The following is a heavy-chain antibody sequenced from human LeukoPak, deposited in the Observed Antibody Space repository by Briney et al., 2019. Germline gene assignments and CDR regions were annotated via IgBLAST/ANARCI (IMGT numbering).Heavy chain of an antibody. CDR2: ISSRSTYI. CDR3: ARGGTGAFDY. D-gene: IGHD2-8*02. CDR1: GFTFSSYG. Sequence: PGGSLRLSCAASGFTFSSYGMHWVRQAPGKGLEWISYISSRSTYISDADFVKGRFTISRDNAKNLLFLQMNSLRVEDTALYYCARGGTGAFDYWGQGILVTVSS. V-gene: IGHV3-21*05. J-gene: IGHJ4*02.